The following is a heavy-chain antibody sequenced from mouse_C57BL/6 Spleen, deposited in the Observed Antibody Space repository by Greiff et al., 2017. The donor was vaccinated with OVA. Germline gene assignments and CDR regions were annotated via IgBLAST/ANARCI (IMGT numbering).Heavy chain of an antibody. V-gene: IGHV1-72*01. D-gene: IGHD1-1*01. Sequence: QVQLQQPGAELVKPGASVKLSCKASGYTFTSYWMHWVKQRPGRGLEWIGRIDPNSGGTKYNEKFKSKATMTGDKPYSTAYMQLSSLTSEDSAVDDCARRDGSRGRYFDVWGTGTTVTVSS. J-gene: IGHJ1*03. CDR2: IDPNSGGT. CDR3: ARRDGSRGRYFDV. CDR1: GYTFTSYW.